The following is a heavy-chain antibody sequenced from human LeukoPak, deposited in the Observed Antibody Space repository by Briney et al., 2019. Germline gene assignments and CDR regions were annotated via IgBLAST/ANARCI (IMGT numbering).Heavy chain of an antibody. D-gene: IGHD2-21*02. CDR2: INPNSGGT. CDR3: ARGVYCSGGDCSLYGMDV. Sequence: GASVKVSCKASGYTFTGYYMHWVRQAPGQGLEWMGRINPNSGGTNYAQKFQGRVTMTRDTSIGTAYMDLSRLRFDDTAVYYCARGVYCSGGDCSLYGMDVWGQGTTVTVSS. V-gene: IGHV1-2*06. CDR1: GYTFTGYY. J-gene: IGHJ6*02.